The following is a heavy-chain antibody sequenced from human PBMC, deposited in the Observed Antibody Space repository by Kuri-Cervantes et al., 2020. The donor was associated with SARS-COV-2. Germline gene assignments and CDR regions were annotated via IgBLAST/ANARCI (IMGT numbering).Heavy chain of an antibody. CDR3: ARGVTIFEEDV. V-gene: IGHV4-61*01. J-gene: IGHJ6*02. CDR1: GGSVSSGSYY. Sequence: GSLRLSCTVSGGSVSSGSYYWSWIRQPPGKGLEWIGYICYSGSTNYNPSLKSRVTISVDTSKNQFSLKLSSVTAADTAVYYCARGVTIFEEDVWGQGTTVTVSS. CDR2: ICYSGST. D-gene: IGHD3-3*01.